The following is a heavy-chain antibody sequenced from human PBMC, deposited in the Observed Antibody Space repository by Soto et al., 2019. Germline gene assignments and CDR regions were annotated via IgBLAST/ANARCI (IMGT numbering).Heavy chain of an antibody. D-gene: IGHD4-17*01. CDR2: INIRGGTT. CDR3: ARGPDDSDVPRWDY. J-gene: IGHJ4*02. V-gene: IGHV1-46*02. CDR1: GYNFNPYY. Sequence: QVQLVQSGAEVRKPGASVRLSCETSGYNFNPYYIHWVRQAPGQGLEWMGIINIRGGTTEYAHKFRGRVTVTGDTSTSTAYMQLRSLRSEDTAVYFCARGPDDSDVPRWDYWGQGTLVTVSS.